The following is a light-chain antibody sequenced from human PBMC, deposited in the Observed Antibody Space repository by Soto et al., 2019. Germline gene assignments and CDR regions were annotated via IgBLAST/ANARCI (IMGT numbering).Light chain of an antibody. CDR1: SSDVGGYNY. CDR3: QSYDSSLGAYV. Sequence: QSALTQPASVSGSPGQSITISCTGTSSDVGGYNYVSWYQQHPGKAPKLMIYEVSNWPSGVSKRFSGSKSGNTASVTISGLQAEDEADYYCQSYDSSLGAYVFGTGTKLTVL. J-gene: IGLJ1*01. V-gene: IGLV2-14*01. CDR2: EVS.